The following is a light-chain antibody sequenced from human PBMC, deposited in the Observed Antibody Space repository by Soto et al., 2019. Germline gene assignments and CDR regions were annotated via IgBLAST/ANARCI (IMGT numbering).Light chain of an antibody. V-gene: IGLV2-11*01. CDR1: SSDVGGYNY. CDR2: DVS. CDR3: CSYAGSYTGV. J-gene: IGLJ3*02. Sequence: QSALTQPRSVSGSPGQSVTISCTGTSSDVGGYNYVSWYQQHPGKAPKVMIYDVSKWPSGVPDRFSGSKSGNTASLTISGLQAEDEADYYCCSYAGSYTGVFGGGTKVTVL.